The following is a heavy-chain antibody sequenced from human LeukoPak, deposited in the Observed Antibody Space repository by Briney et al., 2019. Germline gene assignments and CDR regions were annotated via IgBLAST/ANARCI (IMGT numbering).Heavy chain of an antibody. CDR2: TRDKAHSYTT. D-gene: IGHD2-8*02. Sequence: PGGSLRLSCAASGFTFSDHYIDWVRQAPGEGLEWVGRTRDKAHSYTTEYAASVKGRFSISRADSKNSMYLQMNSLKTEDTAVYYCARAVLGYAFDIWGQGTMVTVPS. CDR3: ARAVLGYAFDI. J-gene: IGHJ3*02. V-gene: IGHV3-72*01. CDR1: GFTFSDHY.